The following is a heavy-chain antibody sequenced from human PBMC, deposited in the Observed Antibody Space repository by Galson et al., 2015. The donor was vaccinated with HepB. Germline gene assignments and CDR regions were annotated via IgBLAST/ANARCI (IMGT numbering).Heavy chain of an antibody. CDR1: GFTFTTYD. D-gene: IGHD5-24*01. J-gene: IGHJ4*02. CDR2: ISDTGDRA. Sequence: SLRLSCAASGFTFTTYDMTWVRQAPGKGLEWVSSISDTGDRAYYGNSVKGRFTVSRDNSKNSLYLQMNSLRAEDTAVYYCARALRYRWLQSTLKTGFDYWGQGTLVTVSS. CDR3: ARALRYRWLQSTLKTGFDY. V-gene: IGHV3-23*01.